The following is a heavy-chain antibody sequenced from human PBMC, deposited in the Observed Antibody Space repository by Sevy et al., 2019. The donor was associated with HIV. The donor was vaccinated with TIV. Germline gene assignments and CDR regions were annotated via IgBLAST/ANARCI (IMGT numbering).Heavy chain of an antibody. CDR3: ARDPPYSWSYRPTGSGMDV. V-gene: IGHV3-33*01. J-gene: IGHJ6*02. CDR2: IWYDGTNK. D-gene: IGHD1-26*01. Sequence: GGSLRLSCAASGFTFSSYGMHWVRQAPGKGLEWVAVIWYDGTNKYYADSVKGRFTISRDNSKNTLYLQMNSLRAEDTAVYYCARDPPYSWSYRPTGSGMDVWGQGTTVTVSS. CDR1: GFTFSSYG.